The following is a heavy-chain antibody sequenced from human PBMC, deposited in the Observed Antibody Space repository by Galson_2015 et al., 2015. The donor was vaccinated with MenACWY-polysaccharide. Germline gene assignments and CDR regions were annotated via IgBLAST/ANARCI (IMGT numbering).Heavy chain of an antibody. CDR2: TNSDGSST. D-gene: IGHD5-12*01. J-gene: IGHJ2*01. Sequence: SLRLSCAASGFTFSSYWMHWVRQAPGKGLVWVSRTNSDGSSTSYADSVKGRFTISRDNAKNLLYLQMNSLRAEDTAVYYCARMGGGYRTYWNFDLWGRGTLVTVSS. CDR3: ARMGGGYRTYWNFDL. CDR1: GFTFSSYW. V-gene: IGHV3-74*01.